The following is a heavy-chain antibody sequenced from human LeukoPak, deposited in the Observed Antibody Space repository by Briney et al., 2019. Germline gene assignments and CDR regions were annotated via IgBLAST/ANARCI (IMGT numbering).Heavy chain of an antibody. Sequence: PGGSLRLSCEASGFTLNKYWMHWVRQAPGKGLVWVSRITGDGSDTAYADSVRGRFTVSRDDAKNILFLQMTSLRVEDTAIYYCARDAYTTTSNWLDPWGQGTLVTVSS. V-gene: IGHV3-74*01. CDR1: GFTLNKYW. J-gene: IGHJ5*02. CDR3: ARDAYTTTSNWLDP. CDR2: ITGDGSDT. D-gene: IGHD4-17*01.